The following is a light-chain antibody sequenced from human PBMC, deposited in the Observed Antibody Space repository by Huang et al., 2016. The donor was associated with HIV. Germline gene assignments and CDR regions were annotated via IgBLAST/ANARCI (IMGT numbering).Light chain of an antibody. CDR1: QGISSA. CDR2: DAS. V-gene: IGKV1D-13*01. Sequence: AIQLTQSPSSLSASVGDRVTITCRASQGISSALAWYQQKPGKPPRLLIYDASRLETGVPSRFSGSGSGTDFSLTISSLQPEDFATYYCQQLNNYPFTFGPGTKVDIK. J-gene: IGKJ3*01. CDR3: QQLNNYPFT.